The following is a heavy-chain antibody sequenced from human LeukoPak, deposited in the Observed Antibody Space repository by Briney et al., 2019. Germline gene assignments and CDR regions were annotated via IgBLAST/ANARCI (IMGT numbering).Heavy chain of an antibody. CDR1: GFDFSSYS. D-gene: IGHD6-6*01. V-gene: IGHV3-21*04. Sequence: GGSLRLSCAASGFDFSSYSMNWARQAPGKGLEWVSAISPWSDYIYYVDSVKGRFTISRDNSKNTLYLQMNSLRAEDTAVYYCAKVHSSSSLNWFDPWGQGTLVTVSS. CDR2: ISPWSDYI. CDR3: AKVHSSSSLNWFDP. J-gene: IGHJ5*02.